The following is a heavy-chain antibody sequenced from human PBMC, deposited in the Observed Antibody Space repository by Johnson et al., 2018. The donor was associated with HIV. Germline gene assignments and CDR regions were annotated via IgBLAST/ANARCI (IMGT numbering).Heavy chain of an antibody. CDR3: ARSIITSPVGAFDI. J-gene: IGHJ3*02. D-gene: IGHD3-16*01. Sequence: EVQLVESGGGLVQPGGSLRLSCAASGFTFADYGMSWVREAPGKGLAWFSVIYSGGDTYYSDSVMGGFTSSRDNSKNSLYLQMNGLNPEDTALYYCARSIITSPVGAFDIWGQGTMVTVSS. CDR1: GFTFADYG. V-gene: IGHV3-23*04. CDR2: IYSGGDT.